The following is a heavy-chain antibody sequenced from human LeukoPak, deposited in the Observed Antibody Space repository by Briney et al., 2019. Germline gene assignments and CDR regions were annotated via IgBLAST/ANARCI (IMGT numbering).Heavy chain of an antibody. CDR2: IYYSGST. CDR1: GGSISSYY. D-gene: IGHD3-22*01. Sequence: SETLSLTCTVSGGSISSYYWSWIRQPPGKGLEWIGYIYYSGSTNYNPSLKSRVTISVDTSKNQFSLKLSSVTAADTAVYYCARVVPYYYDSSGYRVNWFDPWGQGTLVTVSS. J-gene: IGHJ5*02. CDR3: ARVVPYYYDSSGYRVNWFDP. V-gene: IGHV4-59*01.